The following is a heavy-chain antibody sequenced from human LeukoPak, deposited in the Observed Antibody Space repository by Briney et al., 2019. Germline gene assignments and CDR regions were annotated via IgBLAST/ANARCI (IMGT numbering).Heavy chain of an antibody. J-gene: IGHJ3*02. D-gene: IGHD3-10*01. V-gene: IGHV4-61*05. CDR1: GGSINSSSYY. CDR2: IYYSGST. CDR3: ARGAGNYYGSGSFGDDAFDI. Sequence: KSSETLSLTCTVSGGSINSSSYYWAWIRQPPGKGLEWIGYIYYSGSTNYNPSLKSRVTISVDTSKNQFSLKLSSVTAADTAVYYCARGAGNYYGSGSFGDDAFDIWGQGTMVTVSS.